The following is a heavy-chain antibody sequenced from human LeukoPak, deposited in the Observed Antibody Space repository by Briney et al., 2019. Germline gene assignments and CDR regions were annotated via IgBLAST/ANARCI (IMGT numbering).Heavy chain of an antibody. CDR2: IYTSGST. D-gene: IGHD5-18*01. V-gene: IGHV4-4*07. CDR3: ARDSAIQLWGGYYYCMDV. Sequence: SETLSLTXTVSGGSISSYYWSWIRQPAGKGLEWIGRIYTSGSTNYNPSLKSRVTMSVDTSKNQFSLKLSSVTAADTAVYYCARDSAIQLWGGYYYCMDVWGKGTTVTVSS. J-gene: IGHJ6*03. CDR1: GGSISSYY.